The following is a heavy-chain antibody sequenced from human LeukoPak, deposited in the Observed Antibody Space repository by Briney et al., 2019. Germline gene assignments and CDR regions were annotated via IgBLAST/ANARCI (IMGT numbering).Heavy chain of an antibody. CDR3: ARNYDSSGYYWVY. CDR1: GYSFTSYW. CDR2: IYPGDSDT. J-gene: IGHJ4*02. V-gene: IGHV5-51*01. Sequence: GESLKISCKGSGYSFTSYWIGWVRQMPGKGLEWMGIIYPGDSDTRYSPSFQGQVTISADKSISTAYLQWSSLKASDTAVYYCARNYDSSGYYWVYWGQGTLVTVSS. D-gene: IGHD3-22*01.